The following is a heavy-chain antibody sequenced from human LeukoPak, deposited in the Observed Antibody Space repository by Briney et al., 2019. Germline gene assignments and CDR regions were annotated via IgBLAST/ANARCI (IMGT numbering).Heavy chain of an antibody. D-gene: IGHD6-19*01. CDR1: GGSFSSYA. V-gene: IGHV1-69*01. Sequence: SVKVSCKASGGSFSSYAISWVREAPGQGLEWMGGIIPIFGTANYAQKFQGRVTITADESTSTAYMELSSLRSEDTAVYYCARGRISGWNYFDYWGQGTLVTVSS. CDR3: ARGRISGWNYFDY. J-gene: IGHJ4*02. CDR2: IIPIFGTA.